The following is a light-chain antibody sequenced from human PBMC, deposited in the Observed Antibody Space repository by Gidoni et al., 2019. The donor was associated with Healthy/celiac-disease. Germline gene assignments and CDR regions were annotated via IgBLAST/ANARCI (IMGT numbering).Light chain of an antibody. Sequence: DIVMTQSPDSLAVSLGERATINCKSSQSVLYSSNNKNYLAWYQQKPGQPPKLLIYWASTRESGVPDRFSGSGSGTDFTLTISSLQAEDVAVYYCQQYYSTPRLTFXPXTKVDIK. V-gene: IGKV4-1*01. CDR3: QQYYSTPRLT. CDR1: QSVLYSSNNKNY. J-gene: IGKJ3*01. CDR2: WAS.